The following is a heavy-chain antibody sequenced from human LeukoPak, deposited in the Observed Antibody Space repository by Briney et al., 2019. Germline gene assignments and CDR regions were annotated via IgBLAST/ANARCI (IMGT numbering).Heavy chain of an antibody. V-gene: IGHV4-61*02. J-gene: IGHJ4*02. Sequence: SETLSLTCTVSGGSVSSGGWYWSWIRQPPGKGLEWIGRVYSDESTIYNPSLKSRVTISVDTSRNQFSLNLSSATAADTAVYYCATWSSSSGEVYWGQGTLVTVSS. D-gene: IGHD6-6*01. CDR3: ATWSSSSGEVY. CDR1: GGSVSSGGWY. CDR2: VYSDEST.